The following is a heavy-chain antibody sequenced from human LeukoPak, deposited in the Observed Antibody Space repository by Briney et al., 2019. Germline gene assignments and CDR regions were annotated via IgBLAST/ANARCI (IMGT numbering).Heavy chain of an antibody. D-gene: IGHD3-22*01. J-gene: IGHJ2*01. CDR3: ARLRDYDRFFDR. Sequence: PGGSLRLSCKGSGYSFTSYWIGWVRQMPGKGLEWMGIIYPGDPDTTYSPSFQGQVTISADKSISTAYLQWSSLKASDTAMYYCARLRDYDRFFDRWGRGTLVTVSS. CDR2: IYPGDPDT. CDR1: GYSFTSYW. V-gene: IGHV5-51*01.